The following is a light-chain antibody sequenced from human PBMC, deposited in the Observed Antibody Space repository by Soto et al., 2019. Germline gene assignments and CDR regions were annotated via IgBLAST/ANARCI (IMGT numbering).Light chain of an antibody. CDR2: GAS. J-gene: IGKJ5*01. CDR3: QQYNNWPRT. Sequence: EIVMTQSPGTLSVSPGERATLSCRASQSISGNLVWYQQKPGQAPRLLIYGASTRATGIPARFSGSGSGTEFTLTISSLQSEDFAVYYCQQYNNWPRTFGQGTRLEIK. V-gene: IGKV3-15*01. CDR1: QSISGN.